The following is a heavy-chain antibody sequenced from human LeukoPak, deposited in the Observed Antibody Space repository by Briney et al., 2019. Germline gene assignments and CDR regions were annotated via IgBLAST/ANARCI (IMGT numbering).Heavy chain of an antibody. J-gene: IGHJ3*02. CDR3: AGRYDYVWGSYRSGAFDI. CDR2: IYPGDSDT. D-gene: IGHD3-16*02. CDR1: GYSFTSYW. V-gene: IGHV5-51*01. Sequence: GESLKISCKGSGYSFTSYWIGWVRQMPGKGLEWMGIIYPGDSDTRYSPSFQGQVTISADKSISTAYLQWSSLKASDTAMYYCAGRYDYVWGSYRSGAFDIWGQGTMVTVSS.